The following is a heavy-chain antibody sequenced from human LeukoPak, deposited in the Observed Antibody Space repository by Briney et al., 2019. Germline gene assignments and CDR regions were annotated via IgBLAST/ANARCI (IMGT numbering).Heavy chain of an antibody. J-gene: IGHJ5*01. CDR2: IRYDGNNK. D-gene: IGHD1-26*01. CDR1: GFTFKNYA. V-gene: IGHV3-30*02. CDR3: AKDSVGATTLDWFDS. Sequence: GGSLRLFCAASGFTFKNYAMHWVRQAPGKGLDWVAFIRYDGNNKFYADSVKGRFTISRGNSKNTLYLQMNNLRPEDTAIYYCAKDSVGATTLDWFDSWGQGTLVTVSS.